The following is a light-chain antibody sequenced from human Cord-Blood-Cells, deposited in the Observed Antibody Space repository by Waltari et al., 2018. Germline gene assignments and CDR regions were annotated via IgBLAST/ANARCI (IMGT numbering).Light chain of an antibody. Sequence: EIVMTQSPATMSVSPGERATLSCRASQSVSRHLAWYQQKPGQAPRLLIYGASTRATGIPARFSGSGSGTEFTLTISSLQSEDFAVYYCQQYNNWPPVTFGQGTKVEIK. J-gene: IGKJ1*01. CDR3: QQYNNWPPVT. CDR2: GAS. V-gene: IGKV3-15*01. CDR1: QSVSRH.